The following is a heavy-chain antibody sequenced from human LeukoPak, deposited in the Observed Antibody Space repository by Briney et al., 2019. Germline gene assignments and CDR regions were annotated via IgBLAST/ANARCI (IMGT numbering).Heavy chain of an antibody. CDR1: GGSISSYY. Sequence: SETLSLTCTVSGGSISSYYWSWIRQPPGKGLEWIGYFSYSGSTHYNPSLESRVTISIDTSKNHFSLKLSSVTAADTAVYYCARGPNDYGDHHDLDYWGQGTLVTVSS. D-gene: IGHD4-17*01. CDR2: FSYSGST. J-gene: IGHJ4*02. V-gene: IGHV4-59*12. CDR3: ARGPNDYGDHHDLDY.